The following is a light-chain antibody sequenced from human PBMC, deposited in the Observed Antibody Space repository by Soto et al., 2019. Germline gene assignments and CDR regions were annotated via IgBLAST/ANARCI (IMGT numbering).Light chain of an antibody. J-gene: IGLJ1*01. CDR1: SSDVGGYNY. CDR2: DVT. V-gene: IGLV2-14*03. Sequence: QSVLTQPASVSGSPGQSIAISCTGTSSDVGGYNYVSWYQQHPGKAPKLMIYDVTTRPSGVSNRFSGSKSGNTAALTISGLQAEDEADYYCSSYTRDTTGVFGTGTKLTVL. CDR3: SSYTRDTTGV.